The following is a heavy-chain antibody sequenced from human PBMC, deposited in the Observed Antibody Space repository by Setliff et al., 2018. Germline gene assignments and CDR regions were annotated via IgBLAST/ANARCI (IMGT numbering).Heavy chain of an antibody. V-gene: IGHV4-39*01. CDR3: ASHPRVTIFGVVAFDY. CDR1: GGPINSDRYY. D-gene: IGHD3-3*01. Sequence: NPSETLSLTCTVSGGPINSDRYYWGWIRQPPGKGLEWIGSMYSSGSTYYNPSLKSRVTISVDTSQNQFSLKLSSVTAADTAAYYCASHPRVTIFGVVAFDYWGQGILVTV. CDR2: MYSSGST. J-gene: IGHJ4*02.